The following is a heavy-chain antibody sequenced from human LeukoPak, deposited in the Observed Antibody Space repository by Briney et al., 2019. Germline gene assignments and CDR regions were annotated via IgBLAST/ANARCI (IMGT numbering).Heavy chain of an antibody. D-gene: IGHD3-9*01. Sequence: GESLKISCKGSGYSFTSYWIGWVRQMPGKGLEWMGIIYPGDSNTRYSPSFQGQVTISADKSISTAYLQWSSLKASDTAMYYCARHQAPSLTLALVGRGRRQLDYWGQGTLVTVSS. J-gene: IGHJ4*02. CDR3: ARHQAPSLTLALVGRGRRQLDY. V-gene: IGHV5-51*01. CDR2: IYPGDSNT. CDR1: GYSFTSYW.